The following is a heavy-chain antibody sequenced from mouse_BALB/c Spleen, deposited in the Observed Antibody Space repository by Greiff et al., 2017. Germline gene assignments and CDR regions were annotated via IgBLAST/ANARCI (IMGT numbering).Heavy chain of an antibody. V-gene: IGHV5-6-5*01. D-gene: IGHD1-1*02. CDR1: GFTFSSYA. CDR2: ISSGGST. Sequence: DVKLVESGGGLVKPGGSLKLSCAASGFTFSSYAMSWVRQTPEKRLEWVASISSGGSTYYPDSVKGRFTISRDNARNILYLQMSSLRSDDTAMYYCARVWYAMDYWGQGTSVTVSS. J-gene: IGHJ4*01. CDR3: ARVWYAMDY.